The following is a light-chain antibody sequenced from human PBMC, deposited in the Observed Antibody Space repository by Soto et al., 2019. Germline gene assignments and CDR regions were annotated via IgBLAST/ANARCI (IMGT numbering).Light chain of an antibody. CDR1: QSINTF. CDR3: QQSYRTPPFN. V-gene: IGKV1-39*01. Sequence: DIQMTQSPSPLSASVGDRVYITCRTSQSINTFLNWYQAKPGKVPKLLIYEASNLGNGVPSRFSGSGSGTDFTLTISSLQPEDSATYYCQQSYRTPPFNFGPGTRVDI. J-gene: IGKJ3*01. CDR2: EAS.